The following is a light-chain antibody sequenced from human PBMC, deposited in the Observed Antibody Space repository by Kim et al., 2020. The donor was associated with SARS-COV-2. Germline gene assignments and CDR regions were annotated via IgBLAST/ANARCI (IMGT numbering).Light chain of an antibody. CDR2: GAS. CDR1: QDISNY. Sequence: DIQMTQSPSSLSASVGDRVTITCRASQDISNYLAWFKQKPGKAPKSLIYGASSLQSGVPSKFSGSGSGTDFTLTISSLQPEDFATYYCQQYHSYPPTFGGGTKVDIK. CDR3: QQYHSYPPT. V-gene: IGKV1-16*02. J-gene: IGKJ4*01.